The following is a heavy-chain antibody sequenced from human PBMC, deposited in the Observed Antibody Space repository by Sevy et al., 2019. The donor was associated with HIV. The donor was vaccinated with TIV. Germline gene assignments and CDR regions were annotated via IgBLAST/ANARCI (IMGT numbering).Heavy chain of an antibody. CDR2: FDPEDGER. J-gene: IGHJ4*02. V-gene: IGHV1-24*01. Sequence: ASVKVSCKVSGYTLTQLSMHWVRQAPGKGLEWMGSFDPEDGERIYPQKFQGRITMTEETSTDIAYMDLSSLKSDNTAVYYCATTREYYQGKSGYFDYWGQGALVTVSS. CDR3: ATTREYYQGKSGYFDY. D-gene: IGHD2-15*01. CDR1: GYTLTQLS.